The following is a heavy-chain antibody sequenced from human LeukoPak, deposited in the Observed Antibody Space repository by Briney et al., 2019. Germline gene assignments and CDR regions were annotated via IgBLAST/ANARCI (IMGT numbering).Heavy chain of an antibody. CDR2: ISDSGRNT. V-gene: IGHV3-23*01. CDR1: GFTFSSHA. CDR3: ARDLPTGYYISSGYYEYFLDY. D-gene: IGHD3-22*01. Sequence: GGSLRLSCTASGFTFSSHAMGWVRQAPGGGLEWVSVISDSGRNTKNADSVKGRFTISRDNAKNSLFLQMNSLRAEDTAVYYCARDLPTGYYISSGYYEYFLDYWGQGTLVTVSS. J-gene: IGHJ4*02.